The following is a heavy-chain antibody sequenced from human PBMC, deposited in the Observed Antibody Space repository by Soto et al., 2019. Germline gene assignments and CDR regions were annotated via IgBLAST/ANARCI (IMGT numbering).Heavy chain of an antibody. Sequence: VGSLRLSCAASGFTFSSYAMSWVRQAPVRGLEWVSAISGSGGSTYYADSVKGRFTISRDNAKNTVYLQMNSLRAEDTALYYSARGYDFWSGYYRPHGLDLWGQGTAVTLSS. J-gene: IGHJ6*02. V-gene: IGHV3-23*01. CDR3: ARGYDFWSGYYRPHGLDL. D-gene: IGHD3-3*01. CDR2: ISGSGGST. CDR1: GFTFSSYA.